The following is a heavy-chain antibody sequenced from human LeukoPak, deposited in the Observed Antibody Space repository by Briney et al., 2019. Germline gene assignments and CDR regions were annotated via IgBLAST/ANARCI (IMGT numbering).Heavy chain of an antibody. V-gene: IGHV4-31*03. D-gene: IGHD2-2*02. CDR2: IYYSGST. CDR1: GGSISSGGYY. J-gene: IGHJ6*02. Sequence: SETLSLTCTVSGGSISSGGYYWSWIRQHPGKGLEWIGYIYYSGSTYYNPSLKSRVTISVGTSKNQFSLKLSSVTAADTAVYYCARAWGVVPAAIPPPGMDVWGQGTTVTVSS. CDR3: ARAWGVVPAAIPPPGMDV.